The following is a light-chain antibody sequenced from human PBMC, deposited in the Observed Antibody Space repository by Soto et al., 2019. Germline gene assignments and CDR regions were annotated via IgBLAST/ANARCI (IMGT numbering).Light chain of an antibody. CDR1: SSDVGSYNS. CDR2: DVT. CDR3: SSFTSSTFYV. J-gene: IGLJ1*01. Sequence: QSLLTQPASVSGSPGQSIAISCTGTSSDVGSYNSVSWYQQYPGKAPKLMIHDVTNRPSGISDRFSGAKSGNTASLTISGFQAEDEADYYCSSFTSSTFYVFGSGTKVTVL. V-gene: IGLV2-14*03.